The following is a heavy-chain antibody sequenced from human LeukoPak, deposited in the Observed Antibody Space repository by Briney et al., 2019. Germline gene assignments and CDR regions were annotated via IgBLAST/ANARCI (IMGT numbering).Heavy chain of an antibody. CDR2: INPNSGGT. Sequence: SVKVSCKASGYTFTGYYMHWVRQAPGQGLEWMGWINPNSGGTNYAQKFQGRVTMTRDTSISTAYMELSRLRSDDTAVYYCARDRPRIAVAGGGPYYFDYWGQGTLVTVSS. CDR3: ARDRPRIAVAGGGPYYFDY. J-gene: IGHJ4*02. V-gene: IGHV1-2*02. CDR1: GYTFTGYY. D-gene: IGHD6-19*01.